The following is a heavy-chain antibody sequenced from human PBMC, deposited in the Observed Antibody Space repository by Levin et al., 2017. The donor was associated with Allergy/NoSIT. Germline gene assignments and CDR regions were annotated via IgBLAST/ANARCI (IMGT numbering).Heavy chain of an antibody. Sequence: LTCAASGFTFSSYWMHWVRQAPGKGLVWVSRINSDGSNKNYADSVKGRFTISRDNAKNTLYLQMNSLRAEDTAVYYCARALIVGATSGGDYWGQGILVTVSS. CDR2: INSDGSNK. CDR1: GFTFSSYW. V-gene: IGHV3-74*01. J-gene: IGHJ4*02. CDR3: ARALIVGATSGGDY. D-gene: IGHD1-26*01.